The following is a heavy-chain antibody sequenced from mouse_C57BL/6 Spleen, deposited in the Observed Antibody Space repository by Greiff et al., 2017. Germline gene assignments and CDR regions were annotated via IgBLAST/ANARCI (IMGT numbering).Heavy chain of an antibody. Sequence: VQLQQPGAELVRPGSSVKLSCKASGYTFTSYWMDWVKQRPGQGLEWIGNIYPSDSETHYNQKFKDKATLTVDKSSSTAYMQLSSLTSEDSAVYYCAMEYSNYGDYWGQGTTLTVSS. CDR3: AMEYSNYGDY. J-gene: IGHJ2*01. CDR1: GYTFTSYW. V-gene: IGHV1-61*01. D-gene: IGHD2-5*01. CDR2: IYPSDSET.